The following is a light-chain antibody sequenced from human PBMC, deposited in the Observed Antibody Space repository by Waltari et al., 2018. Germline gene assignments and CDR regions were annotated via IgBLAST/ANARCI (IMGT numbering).Light chain of an antibody. CDR3: SSYASSATVI. CDR2: DVS. J-gene: IGLJ2*01. Sequence: QSALTQPHPVSGSPGQSVTLPCTGTSRDVALSKYSPWYQQHPGKAPKLMISDVSNRPSGVPDRFSGSKSGNTASLTISGLQAEDEADYYCSSYASSATVIFGGGTKLTVL. V-gene: IGLV2-11*01. CDR1: SRDVALSKY.